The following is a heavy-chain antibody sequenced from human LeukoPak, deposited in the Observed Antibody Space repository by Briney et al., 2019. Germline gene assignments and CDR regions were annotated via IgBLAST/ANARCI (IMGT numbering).Heavy chain of an antibody. D-gene: IGHD3-22*01. J-gene: IGHJ4*02. V-gene: IGHV1-69*13. CDR1: GDTFNNYA. CDR2: IIPIFSTG. CDR3: ASRYYYDSSGYYYY. Sequence: ASVKVSCKASGDTFNNYAISWVRQAPGQGLEWMGEIIPIFSTGNYAQKSQGRVTITADESTSTAYMELSSLRSEDTAVYYCASRYYYDSSGYYYYWGQGTLVTVSS.